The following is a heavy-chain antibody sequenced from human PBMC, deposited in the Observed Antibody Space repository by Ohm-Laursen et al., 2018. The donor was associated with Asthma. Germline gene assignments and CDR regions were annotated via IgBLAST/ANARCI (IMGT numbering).Heavy chain of an antibody. J-gene: IGHJ4*02. CDR1: GFTFRSYA. V-gene: IGHV3-30-3*01. CDR3: ARDLLHSPPTGY. D-gene: IGHD2-15*01. Sequence: SLRLSCTASGFTFRSYAMHWVRQAPGKGLEWVAVGGSYYDGGLKYYADSVNGLFTVSRDDSKNTLYLQMISLRPEDTAVYYCARDLLHSPPTGYWGQGTLVTVSS. CDR2: GGSYYDGGLK.